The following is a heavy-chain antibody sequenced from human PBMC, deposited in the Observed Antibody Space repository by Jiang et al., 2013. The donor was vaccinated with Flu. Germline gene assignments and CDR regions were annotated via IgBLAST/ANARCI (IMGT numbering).Heavy chain of an antibody. V-gene: IGHV4-34*01. J-gene: IGHJ5*02. CDR3: ARGSGNSNSYWFDP. D-gene: IGHD2/OR15-2a*01. Sequence: LLKPSETLSLTCTVSGGSISSYYWSWIRQPPGKGLEWIGEINHSGGTNYNPSLKSRLTISVDTSKYQFSLNLRSMTAADTAVYYCARGSGNSNSYWFDPWGQGTLVTVSS. CDR1: GGSISSYY. CDR2: INHSGGT.